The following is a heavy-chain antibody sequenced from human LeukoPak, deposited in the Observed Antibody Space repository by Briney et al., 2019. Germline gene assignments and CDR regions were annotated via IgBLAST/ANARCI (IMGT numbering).Heavy chain of an antibody. CDR3: AKISHPGEIFYYGMDV. D-gene: IGHD3-10*01. Sequence: PGGSLRLSCAASGFTFNNYGIHWVRQAPGKGLEWVAVISYDGDNKYYADSLKGRFTISRDNSKITLFLQMHNLRVEETPLHYGAKISHPGEIFYYGMDVWGQGTTVTVSS. J-gene: IGHJ6*02. V-gene: IGHV3-30*18. CDR1: GFTFNNYG. CDR2: ISYDGDNK.